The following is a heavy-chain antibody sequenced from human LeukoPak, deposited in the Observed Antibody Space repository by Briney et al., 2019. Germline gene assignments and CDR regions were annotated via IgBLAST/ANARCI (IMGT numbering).Heavy chain of an antibody. J-gene: IGHJ4*02. V-gene: IGHV1-3*01. CDR3: ARGYYDLLTGHVVTYYFDY. CDR2: INAGNGKA. D-gene: IGHD3-9*01. Sequence: ASVKVSCKASGYILTNYAIHWVRQAPGQRLEWMGWINAGNGKANYSQKFRGRVTLTRDTSASTAYMELSSLRSEDTAVYYCARGYYDLLTGHVVTYYFDYWGQGTLVTVSS. CDR1: GYILTNYA.